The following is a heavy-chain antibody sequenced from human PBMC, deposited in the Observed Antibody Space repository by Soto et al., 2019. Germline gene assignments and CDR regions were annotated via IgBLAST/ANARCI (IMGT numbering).Heavy chain of an antibody. V-gene: IGHV1-18*01. CDR2: ISAYNANT. CDR1: GYTFTSYG. J-gene: IGHJ6*02. CDR3: ARDGVVVVAATQYYYYGMDV. D-gene: IGHD2-15*01. Sequence: ASVKVSCKASGYTFTSYGISWVRQAPGQGLEWMGWISAYNANTNYAQKLQGRVTMTTDTSTSTAYMELRSLRSDDTAVYYCARDGVVVVAATQYYYYGMDVWGQGTTVTVSS.